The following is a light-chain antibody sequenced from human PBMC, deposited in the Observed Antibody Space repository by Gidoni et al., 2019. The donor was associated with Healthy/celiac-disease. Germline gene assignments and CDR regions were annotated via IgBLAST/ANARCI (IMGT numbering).Light chain of an antibody. CDR3: QQYNNWLTGT. Sequence: EIVMTQSPATLSASPGERATLSCRASQSVSSNLAWYQQKPGQAPRLLLYGASTRATGIPARFSGSGSGTEFTLTISSLQSEDFAVYDCQQYNNWLTGTFGQGTKVEIK. CDR2: GAS. CDR1: QSVSSN. J-gene: IGKJ1*01. V-gene: IGKV3-15*01.